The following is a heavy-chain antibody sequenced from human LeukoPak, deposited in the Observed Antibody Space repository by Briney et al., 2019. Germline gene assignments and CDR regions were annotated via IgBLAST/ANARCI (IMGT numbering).Heavy chain of an antibody. CDR2: ISSSGSTI. CDR3: AELGITMIGGV. Sequence: GGSLRLSCAASGFTSSSYEMNWVRQAPGKGLEWVSYISSSGSTIYHADSVKGRSTISRDNAKNSLYLQMNSLRAEDTAVYYCAELGITMIGGVWGKGTTVTISS. J-gene: IGHJ6*04. V-gene: IGHV3-48*03. D-gene: IGHD3-10*02. CDR1: GFTSSSYE.